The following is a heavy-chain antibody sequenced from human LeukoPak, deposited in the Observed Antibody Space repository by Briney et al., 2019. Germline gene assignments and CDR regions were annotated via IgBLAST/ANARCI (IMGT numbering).Heavy chain of an antibody. V-gene: IGHV3-30*04. J-gene: IGHJ3*02. D-gene: IGHD3-10*01. Sequence: PGGSLRLSCAASGFTFSSYAMHWVRQAPGKGLEWVAFISYDGSNKYYADSVKGRFTISRDNSKNTVYLQMNSLRAEDTAVYYCARSYGSGYDAFDIWGQGTMVTVSS. CDR3: ARSYGSGYDAFDI. CDR2: ISYDGSNK. CDR1: GFTFSSYA.